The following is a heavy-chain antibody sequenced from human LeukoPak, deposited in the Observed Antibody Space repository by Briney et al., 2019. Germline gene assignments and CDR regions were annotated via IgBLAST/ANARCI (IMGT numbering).Heavy chain of an antibody. J-gene: IGHJ4*02. CDR3: ARCKGIPFSGSYDY. CDR2: IYSGGST. D-gene: IGHD1-26*01. V-gene: IGHV3-53*01. CDR1: GFTVSTNY. Sequence: GGSLRLSCAASGFTVSTNYMSWVRQAPGKGLEWVSVIYSGGSTYYADSAKGRFNISRDNSKNTLYLQMNSLRVEDTAVYYCARCKGIPFSGSYDYWGQGTLATVSS.